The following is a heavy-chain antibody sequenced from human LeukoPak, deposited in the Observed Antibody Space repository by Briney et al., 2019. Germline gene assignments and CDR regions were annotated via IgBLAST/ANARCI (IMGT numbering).Heavy chain of an antibody. CDR2: ICYSGST. V-gene: IGHV4-39*07. CDR3: ARLGKQMATKIVDY. CDR1: GGSISSSSYY. D-gene: IGHD5-24*01. Sequence: SETLSLTCTVSGGSISSSSYYWGWIRQPPGKGLEWIGSICYSGSTYCNPSLKSRVTISVDTSKNQFSLKLSSVTAADTAVYYCARLGKQMATKIVDYWGQGTLVTVSS. J-gene: IGHJ4*02.